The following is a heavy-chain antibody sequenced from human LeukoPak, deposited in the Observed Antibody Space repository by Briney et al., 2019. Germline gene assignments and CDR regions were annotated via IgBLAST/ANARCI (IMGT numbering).Heavy chain of an antibody. D-gene: IGHD6-13*01. J-gene: IGHJ4*02. CDR2: INPNSGGT. CDR1: GYTFTNYT. V-gene: IGHV1-2*06. CDR3: ARAAAADPFDY. Sequence: ASVKVSCKASGYTFTNYTLNWVRQAPGQGLEWMGRINPNSGGTNYAQKFQGRVTMTRDTSISTAYMELSRLRSDDTAVYYCARAAAADPFDYWGQGTLVTVSS.